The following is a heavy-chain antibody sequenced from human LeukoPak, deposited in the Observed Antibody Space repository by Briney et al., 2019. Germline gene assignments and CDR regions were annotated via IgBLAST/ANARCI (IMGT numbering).Heavy chain of an antibody. CDR3: ARIPGTTFFNSYYATDV. J-gene: IGHJ6*02. V-gene: IGHV4-39*01. Sequence: PSETLSFTCSVSGGSISNSSFFWGWLRQSPGKGLEWIGNIHYSGRTYQNLSLKSRVTISVDTSKNQFSLKLTSVTAADTAVHYCARIPGTTFFNSYYATDVWGQGTTVTVSS. D-gene: IGHD1-7*01. CDR1: GGSISNSSFF. CDR2: IHYSGRT.